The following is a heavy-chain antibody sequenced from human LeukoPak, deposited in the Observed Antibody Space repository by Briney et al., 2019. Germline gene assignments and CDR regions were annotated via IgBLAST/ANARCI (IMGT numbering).Heavy chain of an antibody. CDR2: IYHSGST. CDR1: GYSISSGYY. D-gene: IGHD6-19*01. Sequence: SETLSLTCTVSGYSISSGYYWGWIRQPPGKGLEWIGTIYHSGSTYYNPSLKSRVIISVDTSKNQFSLELSSVTAADTAVYYCARLGSAWFDYWGQGTLVTVSS. V-gene: IGHV4-38-2*02. CDR3: ARLGSAWFDY. J-gene: IGHJ4*02.